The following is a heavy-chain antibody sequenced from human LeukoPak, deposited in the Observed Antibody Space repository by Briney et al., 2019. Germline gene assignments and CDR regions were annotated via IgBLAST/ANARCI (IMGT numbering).Heavy chain of an antibody. V-gene: IGHV3-23*01. Sequence: HPGGSLRLSCAASGFSFSSSAMSWVRQAPGKGLEWVSAISGTGGSTYYADSVKGRFTISRDNSKNTLYLQMNSLRAEDTAVYYCAKDKMSLFDIWGQGTMVTVSS. CDR2: ISGTGGST. CDR3: AKDKMSLFDI. CDR1: GFSFSSSA. J-gene: IGHJ3*02.